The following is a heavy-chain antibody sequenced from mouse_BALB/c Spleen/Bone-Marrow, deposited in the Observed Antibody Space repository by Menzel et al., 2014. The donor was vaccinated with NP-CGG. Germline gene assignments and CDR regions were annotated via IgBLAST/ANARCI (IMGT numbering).Heavy chain of an antibody. CDR3: ARRVWSRGGDY. CDR2: ISNGGGST. V-gene: IGHV5-12-2*01. CDR1: GFTFSSYT. Sequence: DVMLVESGGGLVQPGGSLKLSCAASGFTFSSYTMSWVRQTPEKRLEWVAYISNGGGSTYYPDTVKGRFTTSRDNAKNTLYLQMSSLKSEDTAMYYCARRVWSRGGDYWGQGTSVTGSS. J-gene: IGHJ4*01. D-gene: IGHD2-10*02.